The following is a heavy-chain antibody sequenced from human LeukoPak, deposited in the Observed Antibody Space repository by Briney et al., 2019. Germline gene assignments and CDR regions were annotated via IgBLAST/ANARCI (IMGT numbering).Heavy chain of an antibody. CDR1: GFSFSSYG. Sequence: GGSLRLSCAASGFSFSSYGMHWVRQAPGKGLEWVAVIWYDGSKKYYADSVKGRFIISSDNSRNTLYLQMNSLRVEDTTVYYCARDSILLAESYYHHYGLDVWGQGTTVSVSS. J-gene: IGHJ6*02. D-gene: IGHD2-8*02. CDR2: IWYDGSKK. V-gene: IGHV3-33*01. CDR3: ARDSILLAESYYHHYGLDV.